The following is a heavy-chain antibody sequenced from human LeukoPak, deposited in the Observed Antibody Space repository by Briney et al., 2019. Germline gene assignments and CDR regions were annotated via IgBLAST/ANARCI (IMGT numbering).Heavy chain of an antibody. CDR3: ARQDGSSAPPFNY. D-gene: IGHD6-6*01. J-gene: IGHJ4*02. CDR1: GGSLSRTSYY. V-gene: IGHV4-39*01. Sequence: SETLSLTCTVSGGSLSRTSYYWGWLRQPPGTGLEWIGSIYYSGSTYYNPSLKSRVTISVDTSKNQFSLKLSSVTAADTAVYYCARQDGSSAPPFNYWGRGTLVTVSS. CDR2: IYYSGST.